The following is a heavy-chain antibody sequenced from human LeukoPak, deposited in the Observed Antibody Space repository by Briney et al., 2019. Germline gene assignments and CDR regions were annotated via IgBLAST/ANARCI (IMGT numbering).Heavy chain of an antibody. J-gene: IGHJ4*02. CDR2: ISWNSGSI. CDR1: GFTFDDYA. D-gene: IGHD6-19*01. Sequence: PGRSLRLSCAASGFTFDDYAMHWVRQAPGKGLEWVSGISWNSGSIGYADSVKGRFIISRDNAKNSLYLQMNSLRAEDTALYYCASIAVAGSSSDYWGQGTLDTVSS. CDR3: ASIAVAGSSSDY. V-gene: IGHV3-9*01.